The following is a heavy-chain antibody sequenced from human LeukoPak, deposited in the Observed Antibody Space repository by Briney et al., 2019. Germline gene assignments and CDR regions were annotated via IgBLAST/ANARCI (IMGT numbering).Heavy chain of an antibody. CDR2: IYYTGST. CDR1: GGSISSSSYY. D-gene: IGHD6-13*01. Sequence: SETLSLTCTVSGGSISSSSYYWGWIRQPPGKGLEWIGSIYYTGSTYYNPSLKSRVTISVDTSKNQFSLKLSSVTAADTAVYYCARHGSWYYYFDYWGQGTLVTVSS. V-gene: IGHV4-39*01. J-gene: IGHJ4*02. CDR3: ARHGSWYYYFDY.